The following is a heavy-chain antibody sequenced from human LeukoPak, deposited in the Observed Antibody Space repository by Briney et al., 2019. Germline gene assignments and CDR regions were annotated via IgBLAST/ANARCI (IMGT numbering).Heavy chain of an antibody. V-gene: IGHV4-59*11. CDR2: ISYIGST. CDR3: ARDPTTVTKGLDI. CDR1: GDSMNSHY. Sequence: PSETLSLTCTVSGDSMNSHYWSWIRQPPGKGLEWIGYISYIGSTNYNLSLKSRVTISVDTSKNQFSLKLSSVTAADTAVYYCARDPTTVTKGLDIWGKGTMVTVSS. J-gene: IGHJ3*02. D-gene: IGHD4-17*01.